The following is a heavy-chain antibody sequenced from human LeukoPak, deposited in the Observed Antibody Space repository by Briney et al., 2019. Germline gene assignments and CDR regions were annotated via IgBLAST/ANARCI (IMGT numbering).Heavy chain of an antibody. J-gene: IGHJ6*02. CDR2: IYYSGST. CDR3: ARDSRYSEYYYYGMDV. D-gene: IGHD5-18*01. Sequence: SETLSLTCAVSGGSIGSYYWSWIRQPPGKGLEWIGSIYYSGSTYYNPSLKSRVTISVDKSKSQFSLNLSSVTAADTAVYYCARDSRYSEYYYYGMDVWGQGTTVTVS. CDR1: GGSIGSYY. V-gene: IGHV4-59*12.